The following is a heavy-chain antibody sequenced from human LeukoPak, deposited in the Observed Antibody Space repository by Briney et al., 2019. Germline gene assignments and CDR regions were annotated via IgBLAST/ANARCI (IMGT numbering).Heavy chain of an antibody. J-gene: IGHJ4*02. D-gene: IGHD2-2*01. CDR3: ARDYCSSTSCLFDY. Sequence: ASVKVSCKASGFTFTAYHMHWVRQAPGQGLEWMGRINPNSGDTNYAQKFQGRVTMTRDTSISTAYMELSRLRSDDTAVYYCARDYCSSTSCLFDYWGQGTLVSVSS. V-gene: IGHV1-2*06. CDR2: INPNSGDT. CDR1: GFTFTAYH.